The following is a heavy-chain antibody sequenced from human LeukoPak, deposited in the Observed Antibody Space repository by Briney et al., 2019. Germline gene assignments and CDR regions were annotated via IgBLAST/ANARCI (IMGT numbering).Heavy chain of an antibody. Sequence: GESLKISCKGSGYSFTSYWIGWVRQMPGKGLEWMGIIYPGDSDTRYSPSFQGQVTISADKSISTAYLQWSSLKASDTAVYYCAKRPRDRDGYNYWYYFDYWGQGTLVTVSS. CDR1: GYSFTSYW. CDR2: IYPGDSDT. V-gene: IGHV5-51*01. D-gene: IGHD5-24*01. J-gene: IGHJ4*02. CDR3: AKRPRDRDGYNYWYYFDY.